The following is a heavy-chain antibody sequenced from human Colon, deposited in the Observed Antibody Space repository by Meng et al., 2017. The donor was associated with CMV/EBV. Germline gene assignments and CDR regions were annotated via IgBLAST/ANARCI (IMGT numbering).Heavy chain of an antibody. CDR1: GFTFEDFA. J-gene: IGHJ4*02. CDR3: ARAGPSMVVGGYYFDY. V-gene: IGHV3-9*01. Sequence: SLKISCSASGFTFEDFAMHWVRQAPGKGLEWVSSITWDSRDLVYVDSLKGRFTISRDNAKNSLYLQMNSLRAEDTAVYYCARAGPSMVVGGYYFDYRGQGTLVTVSS. CDR2: ITWDSRDL. D-gene: IGHD3-22*01.